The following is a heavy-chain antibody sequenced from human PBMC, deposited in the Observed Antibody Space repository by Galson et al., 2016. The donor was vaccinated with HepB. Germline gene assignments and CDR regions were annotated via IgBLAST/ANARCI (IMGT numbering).Heavy chain of an antibody. CDR2: IGTSVTTT. D-gene: IGHD6-6*01. CDR1: GFTFSSYN. V-gene: IGHV3-48*01. CDR3: AKSIVAAPPNRSYYYYGMDV. Sequence: SLRLSCAASGFTFSSYNMNWVRQAPGKGLEWVSYIGTSVTTTYYADSVKGRFTISRDNAKNSLYLQMNSLRAEDTAVYYCAKSIVAAPPNRSYYYYGMDVWGQGTTVTVSS. J-gene: IGHJ6*02.